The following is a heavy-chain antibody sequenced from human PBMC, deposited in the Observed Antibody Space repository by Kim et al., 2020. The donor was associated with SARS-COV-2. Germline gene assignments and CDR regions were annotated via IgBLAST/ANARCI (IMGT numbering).Heavy chain of an antibody. V-gene: IGHV3-53*01. Sequence: GGSLRLSCAASGFTVSSNYMSWVRQAPTTGLEWVSVIYSGGSTYYADSVKGRFTIFRDNSKNTVYLQMNSLRVEDTAVYYCARDGALGGRGNFDLWGRGT. CDR1: GFTVSSNY. J-gene: IGHJ2*01. D-gene: IGHD3-16*01. CDR3: ARDGALGGRGNFDL. CDR2: IYSGGST.